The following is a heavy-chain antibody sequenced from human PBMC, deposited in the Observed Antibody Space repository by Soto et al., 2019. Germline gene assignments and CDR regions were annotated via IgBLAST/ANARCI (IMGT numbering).Heavy chain of an antibody. CDR1: GFTFSGYW. J-gene: IGHJ6*03. CDR3: ARWRMTFSSYYYMDV. V-gene: IGHV3-7*01. Sequence: GGSLRLSCAASGFTFSGYWMSWVRQAPGKGLEWVANIKQDGSEKYYVDSLKGRFTISRDNAKNSLYLQMTSLRGEDTAVYYCARWRMTFSSYYYMDVWGKGTTVTVSS. D-gene: IGHD2-21*02. CDR2: IKQDGSEK.